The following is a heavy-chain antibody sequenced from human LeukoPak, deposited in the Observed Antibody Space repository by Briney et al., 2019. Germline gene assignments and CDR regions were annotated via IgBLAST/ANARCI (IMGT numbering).Heavy chain of an antibody. CDR3: ARRNLDY. V-gene: IGHV1-2*02. CDR2: IHPNSGGT. D-gene: IGHD1-14*01. J-gene: IGHJ4*02. CDR1: GYTFTDYY. Sequence: ASVKVSCKASGYTFTDYYIHWVRQAPGQGLEWMGWIHPNSGGTNYAQKFQGRVTMTTDTSTSTAYMELRSLRSDDTAVYYCARRNLDYWGQGTLVTVSS.